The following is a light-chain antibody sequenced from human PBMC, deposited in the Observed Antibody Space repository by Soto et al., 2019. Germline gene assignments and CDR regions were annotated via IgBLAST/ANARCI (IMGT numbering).Light chain of an antibody. J-gene: IGLJ2*01. V-gene: IGLV1-51*01. CDR3: ATWDGSLPGEV. CDR2: DNN. Sequence: QSVLTQPPSVSAAPGQKVTISCSGSSSNIGNNYVSWYQQLPGTAPKLLIYDNNKRPSGIPDRFSGSKSGTSGTLDITGLQTGDEADYYCATWDGSLPGEVFGGGTKLPS. CDR1: SSNIGNNY.